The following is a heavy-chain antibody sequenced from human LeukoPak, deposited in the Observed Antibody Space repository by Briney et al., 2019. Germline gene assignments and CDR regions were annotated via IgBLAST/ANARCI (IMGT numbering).Heavy chain of an antibody. CDR1: GLTFSSYS. D-gene: IGHD2-2*01. V-gene: IGHV3-21*01. CDR2: ISTSSSYI. CDR3: ARGTDVIPATHTPIDY. Sequence: GGSLRLSCAASGLTFSSYSMNWVRQAPGKGLVWVASISTSSSYIYYSDSVKRRFTISRDNAKNSLYLQMHNLRAEDTAVYYCARGTDVIPATHTPIDYWGQGTLVTVSS. J-gene: IGHJ4*02.